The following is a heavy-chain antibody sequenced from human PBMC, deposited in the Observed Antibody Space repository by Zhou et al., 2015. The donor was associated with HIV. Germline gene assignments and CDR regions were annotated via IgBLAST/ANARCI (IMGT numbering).Heavy chain of an antibody. J-gene: IGHJ4*02. Sequence: QVQLVQSGAEVKKPGSSVKVSCKASGGTFSSYAISWVRQAPGQGLEWMGGIIPIFGTANYAQKFQGRVTITADESTSTAYMELSSLRSEDTAVYYCARGGRRDGYKDGYYFDYWGQGTLVTVSS. V-gene: IGHV1-69*01. D-gene: IGHD5-24*01. CDR1: GGTFSSYA. CDR2: IIPIFGTA. CDR3: ARGGRRDGYKDGYYFDY.